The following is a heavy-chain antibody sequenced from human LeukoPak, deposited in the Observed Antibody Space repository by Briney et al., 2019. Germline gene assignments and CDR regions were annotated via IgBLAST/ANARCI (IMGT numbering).Heavy chain of an antibody. CDR3: AKILFYGDLYYYYGMDV. CDR2: IKQDGSEK. J-gene: IGHJ6*02. Sequence: GGSLRLSCAASGFTFISYWMSWVRQAPGKGLEWVANIKQDGSEKYYVDSVKGRFTISRDNAKNSLYLQMNSLRAEDTAVYYCAKILFYGDLYYYYGMDVWGQGTTVTVSS. CDR1: GFTFISYW. D-gene: IGHD4-17*01. V-gene: IGHV3-7*01.